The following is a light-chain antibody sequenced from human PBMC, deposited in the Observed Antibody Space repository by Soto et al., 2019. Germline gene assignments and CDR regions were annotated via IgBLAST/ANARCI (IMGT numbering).Light chain of an antibody. V-gene: IGKV1-5*03. J-gene: IGKJ1*01. CDR3: QQYTRYRT. CDR2: QTS. Sequence: DIQLTQSPSTLSASVGDRVTITCRASQSISYWLAWYQQKPGKAPKLLIYQTSTLQGGVPSRFSGSGSGTELTLTIRSLQPDDSATYYSQQYTRYRTFGQGTKVEIK. CDR1: QSISYW.